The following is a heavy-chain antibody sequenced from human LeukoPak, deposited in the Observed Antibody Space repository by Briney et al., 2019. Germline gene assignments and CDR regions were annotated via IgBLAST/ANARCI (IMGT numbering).Heavy chain of an antibody. D-gene: IGHD3-9*01. CDR2: MNPNSGNT. J-gene: IGHJ4*02. CDR1: GYAFTSYD. V-gene: IGHV1-8*01. Sequence: ASVKVSCKASGYAFTSYDINWVRQATGQGLEWMGWMNPNSGNTGYAQKFQGRVTMTRDTSTSTVYMELSSLRSEDTAVYYCARDSYDILTGHPLGFDYWGQGTLVTVSS. CDR3: ARDSYDILTGHPLGFDY.